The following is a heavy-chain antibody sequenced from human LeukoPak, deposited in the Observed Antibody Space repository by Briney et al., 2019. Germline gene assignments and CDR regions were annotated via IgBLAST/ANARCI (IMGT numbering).Heavy chain of an antibody. Sequence: SVKVSCKASGGTFSSYAISWVRQAPGQGLEWMGGIISMFDTADYAQKFQGRVTITADESTSTAYMELSSLRSEDTAVYYCARGYYDILTGYYRGYYYYYMDVWGKGTTVTISS. CDR1: GGTFSSYA. CDR2: IISMFDTA. D-gene: IGHD3-9*01. J-gene: IGHJ6*03. CDR3: ARGYYDILTGYYRGYYYYYMDV. V-gene: IGHV1-69*01.